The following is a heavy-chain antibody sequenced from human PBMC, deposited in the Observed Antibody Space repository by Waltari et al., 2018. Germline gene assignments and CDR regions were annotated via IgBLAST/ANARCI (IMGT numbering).Heavy chain of an antibody. CDR1: GSTCSPFL. CDR3: ARDVPYLGRGAYDF. Sequence: EVHLVESGGGLVQPGGSLSLSCAASGSTCSPFLRNWVRQAPGKGLELVAKINEDGSLKDYVDSVKGRFTISRDNARNSLYLEITSLRAEDTAVYYCARDVPYLGRGAYDFWGQGTMVTVSS. D-gene: IGHD2-21*01. J-gene: IGHJ3*01. CDR2: INEDGSLK. V-gene: IGHV3-7*01.